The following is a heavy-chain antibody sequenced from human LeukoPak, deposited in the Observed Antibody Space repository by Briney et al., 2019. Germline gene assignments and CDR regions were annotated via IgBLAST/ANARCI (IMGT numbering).Heavy chain of an antibody. CDR1: GGSINTYY. CDR3: ARRANWGFFDY. V-gene: IGHV4-59*01. D-gene: IGHD7-27*01. Sequence: PSETLSLTCTVSGGSINTYYWSWTRQPPGKGLEWIGYIYNSGSTSYHPSLKSRVTISGDTSKNQFSLKLSSVTAADTAVYYCARRANWGFFDYWGQGTLVTVSS. CDR2: IYNSGST. J-gene: IGHJ4*02.